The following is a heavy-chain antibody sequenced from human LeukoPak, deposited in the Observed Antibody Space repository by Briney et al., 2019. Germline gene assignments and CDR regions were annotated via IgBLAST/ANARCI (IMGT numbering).Heavy chain of an antibody. CDR1: VGPFSGYY. Sequence: SETLSLTCAVYVGPFSGYYWSWIRQPPGKGLEWIREISHSGSTKYNSSVECRGTISVDTSNNQFSLKLSSLNAADTAVYYCARGYYRSGRHCCHRAVWRKGTTITVS. V-gene: IGHV4-34*01. CDR2: ISHSGST. CDR3: ARGYYRSGRHCCHRAV. D-gene: IGHD3-10*01. J-gene: IGHJ6*03.